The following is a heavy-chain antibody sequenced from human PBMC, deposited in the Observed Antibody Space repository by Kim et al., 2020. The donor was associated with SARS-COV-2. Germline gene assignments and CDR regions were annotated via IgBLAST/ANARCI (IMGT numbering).Heavy chain of an antibody. CDR2: IRSRHSAGRP. Sequence: GGSLRLSCTTSGLNFEDFVVMWLRQAPGRGLEWVSFIRSRHSAGRPQHAASVQGRFTISRDDSKEIAYLQMNSLKIEDTAVYYCLVVTARRAGMDVWGQGTTVIVSS. D-gene: IGHD2-21*02. CDR3: LVVTARRAGMDV. CDR1: GLNFEDFV. J-gene: IGHJ6*02. V-gene: IGHV3-49*03.